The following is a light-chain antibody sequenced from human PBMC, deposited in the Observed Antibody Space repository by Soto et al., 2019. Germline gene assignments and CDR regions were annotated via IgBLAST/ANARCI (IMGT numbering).Light chain of an antibody. J-gene: IGKJ1*01. CDR2: HTS. V-gene: IGKV3-20*01. CDR3: QQYDSSPRT. CDR1: QSISSSS. Sequence: EIVLTQSPGTLSLSPGERATLSCRASQSISSSSLAWYQQEPGRAPRLLIYHTSSRATGIPDRFSGSGSGTDFTLTISRLEPEDFAVYYCQQYDSSPRTFGQGTKVDIK.